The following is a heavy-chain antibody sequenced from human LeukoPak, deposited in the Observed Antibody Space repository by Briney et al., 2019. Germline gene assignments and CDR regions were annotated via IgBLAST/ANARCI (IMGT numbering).Heavy chain of an antibody. J-gene: IGHJ3*02. V-gene: IGHV3-7*01. Sequence: GGSLRPSCAASGFTFSSYWMSWVRQAPGKGLEWVANIKQDGSEKYYVDSVKGRFTISRDNAKNSLYLQMNSLRAEDTAVYYCARDCAVGANVAFDIWGQGTMVTVSS. CDR2: IKQDGSEK. D-gene: IGHD1-26*01. CDR1: GFTFSSYW. CDR3: ARDCAVGANVAFDI.